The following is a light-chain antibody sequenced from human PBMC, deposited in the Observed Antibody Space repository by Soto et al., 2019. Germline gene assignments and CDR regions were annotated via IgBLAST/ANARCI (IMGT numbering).Light chain of an antibody. CDR1: QSVSNY. V-gene: IGKV3-20*01. CDR3: QQYGSSPPWT. CDR2: GAS. Sequence: EIVLTQSPGTLSLPPGERATLSCRASQSVSNYLAWYQQKPGQAPRLLIYGASSRATGIPDRFSGSGSGTDFTLTISRLEPEDFAVYYCQQYGSSPPWTFGQGTKV. J-gene: IGKJ1*01.